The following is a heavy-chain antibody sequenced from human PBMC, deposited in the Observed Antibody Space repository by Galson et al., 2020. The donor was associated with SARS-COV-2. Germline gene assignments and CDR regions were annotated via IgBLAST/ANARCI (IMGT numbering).Heavy chain of an antibody. V-gene: IGHV3-21*01. CDR3: ARVAAGYYGMDV. CDR1: GFTFSSYS. J-gene: IGHJ6*02. Sequence: AGGSLRLSCAASGFTFSSYSMNWVRQPPGQGLDWVSSISSSSSYIYYADSVKGRFTISRDNAKNSLYLQMNSRRAEDTAVYYCARVAAGYYGMDVWGQGTTGTVFS. CDR2: ISSSSSYI. D-gene: IGHD6-19*01.